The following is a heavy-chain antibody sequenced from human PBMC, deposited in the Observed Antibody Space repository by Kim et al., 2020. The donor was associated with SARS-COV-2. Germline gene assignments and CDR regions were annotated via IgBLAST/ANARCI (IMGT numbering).Heavy chain of an antibody. CDR3: ARDGGYDILTGYYEDY. D-gene: IGHD3-9*01. J-gene: IGHJ4*02. V-gene: IGHV4-31*03. Sequence: SETLSLTCNVSGGSISSGGYYWSWIRQHPGKGLEWIGYIYYSGSTYYNPSLKSRVTISVDTSKNQFSLKLSSVTAADTAVYYCARDGGYDILTGYYEDYWGQGTLVTVSS. CDR1: GGSISSGGYY. CDR2: IYYSGST.